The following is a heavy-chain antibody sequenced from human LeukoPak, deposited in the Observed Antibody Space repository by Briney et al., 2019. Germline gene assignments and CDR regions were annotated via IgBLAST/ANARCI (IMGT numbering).Heavy chain of an antibody. V-gene: IGHV4-61*02. CDR3: ARHRGPIPRPYWYFDL. D-gene: IGHD6-6*01. J-gene: IGHJ2*01. CDR1: GGSISSGSYY. CDR2: IYTSGST. Sequence: PSETLSLTCTVSGGSISSGSYYWSWIRQPAGKGLEWIGRIYTSGSTNYNPSLKSRVTISVDTSKNQFSLKLSSVTAADTAVYYCARHRGPIPRPYWYFDLWGRGTLVTVSS.